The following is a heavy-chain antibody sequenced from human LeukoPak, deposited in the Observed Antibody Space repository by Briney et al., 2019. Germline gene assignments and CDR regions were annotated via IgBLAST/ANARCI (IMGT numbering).Heavy chain of an antibody. CDR3: AGSYSGSASYDYFDY. Sequence: GGSLRLSCAASGFTFSDHYMDWVRQAPGKGLEWVGRSRNKANSHTTEYAASVKGRFTFSRDDSKNSVYLQMNSLKTEDTAVYYCAGSYSGSASYDYFDYWGQGTLVTVSS. J-gene: IGHJ4*02. V-gene: IGHV3-72*01. CDR1: GFTFSDHY. D-gene: IGHD3-10*01. CDR2: SRNKANSHTT.